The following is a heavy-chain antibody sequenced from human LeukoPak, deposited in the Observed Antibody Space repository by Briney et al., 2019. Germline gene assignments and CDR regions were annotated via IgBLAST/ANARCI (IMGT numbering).Heavy chain of an antibody. CDR2: ISGGSI. D-gene: IGHD6-13*01. J-gene: IGHJ4*02. CDR3: AKGVSSLTFSFDY. CDR1: VFTFSNYA. V-gene: IGHV3-23*01. Sequence: GGSLRLSCAASVFTFSNYAMSWVRQAPGKGLEWVSSISGGSIYYADSVKGRFTISRDNSKNTLFLQMNSLRAEDTAVYYCAKGVSSLTFSFDYWGQGTLVTVSS.